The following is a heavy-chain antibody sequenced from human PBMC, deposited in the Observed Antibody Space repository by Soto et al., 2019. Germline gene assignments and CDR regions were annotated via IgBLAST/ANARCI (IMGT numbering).Heavy chain of an antibody. V-gene: IGHV4-39*01. CDR3: ARPTSTGGWFDP. Sequence: SETLSLTCTVSGGSISSSSYYWGWIRQPLGKGLEWIGSIYYSGSTYYNPSLKSRVTISVDTSKNQFSLKLSSVTAADTAVYYCARPTSTGGWFDPWGQGTLVTVS. CDR1: GGSISSSSYY. D-gene: IGHD4-17*01. CDR2: IYYSGST. J-gene: IGHJ5*02.